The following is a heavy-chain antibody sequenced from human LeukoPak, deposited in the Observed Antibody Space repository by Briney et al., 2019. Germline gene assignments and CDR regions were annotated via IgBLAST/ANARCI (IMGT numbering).Heavy chain of an antibody. CDR2: IYYSGST. D-gene: IGHD3-3*01. V-gene: IGHV4-39*01. CDR1: GGSISSSSYY. CDR3: ARHSYYDFRSGYRNWFDP. Sequence: PSETLSLTCTVSGGSISSSSYYWGWIRQPPGKGLEWIGSIYYSGSTYYNPSLKSRVTISVDTSKNQFSLKLSSVTAADTAVYYCARHSYYDFRSGYRNWFDPWGQGTLVTVSS. J-gene: IGHJ5*02.